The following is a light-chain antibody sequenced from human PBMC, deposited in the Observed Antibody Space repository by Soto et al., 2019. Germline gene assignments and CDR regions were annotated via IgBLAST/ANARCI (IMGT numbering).Light chain of an antibody. CDR1: SSNIGAGYD. V-gene: IGLV1-40*01. J-gene: IGLJ1*01. CDR3: QSYDSSLSGYV. Sequence: QSVLTQSPSVSGAPGQRVTISCTGSSSNIGAGYDVQWYQQLPGTAPKLLIYGNTNRPSGVPDRFSGSKSGTSASLAITGLQAEDEADYYCQSYDSSLSGYVFGPGTKLTVL. CDR2: GNT.